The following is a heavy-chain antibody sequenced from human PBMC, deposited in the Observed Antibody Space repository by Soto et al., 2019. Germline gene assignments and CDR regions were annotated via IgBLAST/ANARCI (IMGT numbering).Heavy chain of an antibody. J-gene: IGHJ4*02. V-gene: IGHV4-31*03. CDR3: ARDRGYCSGGSCGGFDY. D-gene: IGHD2-15*01. Sequence: QVQLQESGAGLVKAAQTLSLTCTVSGDSISSGGYYWSWIRQHPGKGLEWIGYIYCSGSTNYNPSLKRRVTISVDTSKNQFSLKLSSVTAAETAVYYCARDRGYCSGGSCGGFDYWGQGTLVTVSS. CDR1: GDSISSGGYY. CDR2: IYCSGST.